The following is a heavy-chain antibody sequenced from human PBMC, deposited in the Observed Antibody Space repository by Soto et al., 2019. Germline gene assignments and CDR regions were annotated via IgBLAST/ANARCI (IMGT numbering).Heavy chain of an antibody. Sequence: EVQLVESGGGLIQPGGSLRLSCAASGFTVSGNYITWVRPAPGKGLEWVSVIFSGDNTYYSDSVKGRFTISRDHSKNTVYLQMNRLRGDDTAVYFCATRLTLPVLPSFDTWGQGTLLTVSS. CDR3: ATRLTLPVLPSFDT. CDR2: IFSGDNT. V-gene: IGHV3-53*01. J-gene: IGHJ5*02. CDR1: GFTVSGNY. D-gene: IGHD6-6*01.